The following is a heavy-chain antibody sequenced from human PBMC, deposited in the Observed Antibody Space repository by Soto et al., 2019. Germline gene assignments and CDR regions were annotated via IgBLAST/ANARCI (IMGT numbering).Heavy chain of an antibody. CDR1: GYSFATSG. J-gene: IGHJ4*02. CDR3: ATAGHYYDSSAYVN. V-gene: IGHV1-18*01. CDR2: ISVYNGNT. D-gene: IGHD3-22*01. Sequence: QVKLVQSGTEGKKPGASLKVSCKASGYSFATSGISWVRQAPGQGLEWMEWISVYNGNTNYDQEPHDSVTMTTDTSTTTAYLALRSLRSDDTAVYDCATAGHYYDSSAYVNWGQGTLVTVAS.